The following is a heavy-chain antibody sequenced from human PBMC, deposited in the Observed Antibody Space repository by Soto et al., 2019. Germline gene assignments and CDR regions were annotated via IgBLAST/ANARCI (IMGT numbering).Heavy chain of an antibody. CDR3: ARSQGSSTSLEIYYYYYYGMDV. Sequence: QVQLVQSGAEVKKPGSSVKVSCQASGGTFGSYAISWVRQAPGQGLEWMGGIIPIPGTANYAQKCQGRVTIAADESTSTAYMELSSLRSEDTAVYYCARSQGSSTSLEIYYYYYYGMDVWGQGTTVTVSS. CDR1: GGTFGSYA. CDR2: IIPIPGTA. V-gene: IGHV1-69*01. D-gene: IGHD2-2*01. J-gene: IGHJ6*02.